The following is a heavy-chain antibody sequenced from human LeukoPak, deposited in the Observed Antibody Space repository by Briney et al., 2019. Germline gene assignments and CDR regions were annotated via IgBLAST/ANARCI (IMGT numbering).Heavy chain of an antibody. CDR3: ARGLKYYYGSGSYYNLGYYYYYMDV. V-gene: IGHV1-69*06. D-gene: IGHD3-10*01. Sequence: ASVKVSCKASGYTFTGYYMHWVRQAPGQGLEWMGGIIPIFGTANYAQKFQGRVTITADKSTSTAYMELSSLRSEDTAVYYCARGLKYYYGSGSYYNLGYYYYYMDVWGKGTTVTVSS. CDR1: GYTFTGYY. J-gene: IGHJ6*03. CDR2: IIPIFGTA.